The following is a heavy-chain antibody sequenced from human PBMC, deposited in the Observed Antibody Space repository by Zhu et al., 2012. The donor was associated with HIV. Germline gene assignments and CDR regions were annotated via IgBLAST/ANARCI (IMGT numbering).Heavy chain of an antibody. CDR1: GYSISSGYY. CDR3: ARDNSENGSGSYYMMNWFDP. CDR2: IYHSGST. Sequence: QVQLQESGPGLVKPSETLSLTCAVSGYSISSGYYWGWIRQPPGKGLEWIGSIYHSGSTYYNPSLKSRVTISVDTSKNQFSLKLSSVTAADTAVYYCARDNSENGSGSYYMMNWFDPGARDPGPPSP. J-gene: IGHJ5*02. D-gene: IGHD3-10*01. V-gene: IGHV4-38-2*02.